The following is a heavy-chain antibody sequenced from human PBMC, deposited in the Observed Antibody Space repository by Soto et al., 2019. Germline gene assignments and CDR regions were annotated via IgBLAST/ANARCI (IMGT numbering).Heavy chain of an antibody. CDR3: ARHKDSSGWYIDY. J-gene: IGHJ4*02. Sequence: SETQSLTCSVSGATIRSYYYTWIRQTPGKGLEWIGYIYYSGSINYNPSLKSRVTISVDTSKNQFSLRLSSVTAADTAVYYCARHKDSSGWYIDYWGQGTLVTVSS. CDR1: GATIRSYY. CDR2: IYYSGSI. V-gene: IGHV4-59*08. D-gene: IGHD6-19*01.